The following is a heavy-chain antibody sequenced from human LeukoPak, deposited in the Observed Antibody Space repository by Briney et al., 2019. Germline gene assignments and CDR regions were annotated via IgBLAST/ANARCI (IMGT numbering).Heavy chain of an antibody. J-gene: IGHJ4*02. CDR1: GFTVSTNY. D-gene: IGHD3-10*01. CDR3: ARGAITMVRGWEFDY. CDR2: IYSGGSI. Sequence: GGSLRLSYAASGFTVSTNYMSWVRQAPGKGLEWVTVIYSGGSIYNTNSVKGRFTISRDNSKNTLYLQMNSLRAEDTAVYYCARGAITMVRGWEFDYWGQGTLVAVSS. V-gene: IGHV3-66*01.